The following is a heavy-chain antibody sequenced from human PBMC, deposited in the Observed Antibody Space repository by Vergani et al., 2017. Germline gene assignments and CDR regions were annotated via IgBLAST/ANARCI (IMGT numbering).Heavy chain of an antibody. Sequence: EVQLVQSGAEVKKPGATMKISCKVSGYTFTDHYMHWVKQAPGKGLEWMVLVDPEDGETIYAEEFKGRVTIAAETSTDTAHLELSSLRSEDTAVYYCATPQTVTTGGMEVWGQGTTVIVSS. CDR1: GYTFTDHY. V-gene: IGHV1-69-2*01. CDR2: VDPEDGET. CDR3: ATPQTVTTGGMEV. J-gene: IGHJ6*02. D-gene: IGHD4-17*01.